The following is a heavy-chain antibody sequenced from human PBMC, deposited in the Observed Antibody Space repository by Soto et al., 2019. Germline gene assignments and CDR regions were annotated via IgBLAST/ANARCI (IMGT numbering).Heavy chain of an antibody. D-gene: IGHD3-10*01. J-gene: IGHJ4*01. CDR2: IKEDGGER. CDR3: ARAGSENDG. CDR1: GFTFSNYW. V-gene: IGHV3-7*05. Sequence: EVQLVESGGGLVQPGGSLRLSCAASGFTFSNYWMTWVRQAPGKGLEWVANIKEDGGERNYVDSLKGRFTISRDNAKNSLDLQMNSLRAEDTAVYYCARAGSENDGWGQGTLVTVSS.